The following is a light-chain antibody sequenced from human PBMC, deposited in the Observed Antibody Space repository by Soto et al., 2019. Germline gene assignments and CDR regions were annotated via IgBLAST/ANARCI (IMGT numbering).Light chain of an antibody. CDR1: SSDVGAYNF. Sequence: QSALTQPASVSGSPGQSITISCTGTSSDVGAYNFVSWYQHHPGKAPQLIIYDVNNRPSGVSDRFSGSKSGNTASLTISGLQAEDEADYYCSSYTTTATRLFGGGTKVT. J-gene: IGLJ2*01. V-gene: IGLV2-14*03. CDR3: SSYTTTATRL. CDR2: DVN.